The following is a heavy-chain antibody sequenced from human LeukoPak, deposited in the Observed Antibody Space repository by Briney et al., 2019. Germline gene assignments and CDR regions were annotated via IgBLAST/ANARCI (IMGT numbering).Heavy chain of an antibody. Sequence: EGSLRLSCAASGFTFSSYWMHWVRQAPGKGLVWVSRINSDGSSTSYADSVKGRFTISRDNAKNTLYLQMNSLRAEDTAVYYCARGGIYGEDFDYWGQGTLVTVSS. CDR1: GFTFSSYW. D-gene: IGHD4-17*01. V-gene: IGHV3-74*01. J-gene: IGHJ4*02. CDR3: ARGGIYGEDFDY. CDR2: INSDGSST.